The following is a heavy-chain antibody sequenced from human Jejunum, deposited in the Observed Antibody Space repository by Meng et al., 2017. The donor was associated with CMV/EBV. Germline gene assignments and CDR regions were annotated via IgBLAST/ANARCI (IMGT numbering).Heavy chain of an antibody. V-gene: IGHV4-59*01. CDR3: ARDLNHSYGYYFHY. D-gene: IGHD5-18*01. CDR1: GGSISTYY. Sequence: QLQLQWPGPGLAKSSETLSLPCTVSGGSISTYYWSWIRQPPGKGLEWIGYIYGGNTNYNPSLKSRVTISVDTSKNQFSLSLTSVTAADTAVYYCARDLNHSYGYYFHYWGQGTLVTV. CDR2: IYGGNT. J-gene: IGHJ4*02.